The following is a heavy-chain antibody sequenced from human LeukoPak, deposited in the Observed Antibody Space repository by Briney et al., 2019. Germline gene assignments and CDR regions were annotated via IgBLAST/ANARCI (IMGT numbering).Heavy chain of an antibody. D-gene: IGHD2-8*02. CDR1: GYTFNTYD. Sequence: GASVKVSCKASGYTFNTYDINWVRQATGQGLEWMGRMNPNSANTGYAQKFQGRVTLTRNTSISTAYMELNGLRSDDTAVYYCARARLVRGPVTPLYYFDYWGQGVLVTVSS. CDR2: MNPNSANT. V-gene: IGHV1-8*03. J-gene: IGHJ4*02. CDR3: ARARLVRGPVTPLYYFDY.